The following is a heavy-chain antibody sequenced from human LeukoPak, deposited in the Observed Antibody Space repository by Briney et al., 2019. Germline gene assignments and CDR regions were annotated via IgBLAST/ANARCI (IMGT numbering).Heavy chain of an antibody. V-gene: IGHV4-39*07. CDR3: ARVYYSGSYDYWYFDL. CDR1: GGSIRSSSYY. J-gene: IGHJ2*01. Sequence: SETLSLTCSVSGGSIRSSSYYWGWLRQPPGKGLKWIVSIYYSGSSYYNPSLKSRVTISVDTSKNLFSLKLGSVTAADTAVYYCARVYYSGSYDYWYFDLWGRGTLVTVSS. D-gene: IGHD6-13*01. CDR2: IYYSGSS.